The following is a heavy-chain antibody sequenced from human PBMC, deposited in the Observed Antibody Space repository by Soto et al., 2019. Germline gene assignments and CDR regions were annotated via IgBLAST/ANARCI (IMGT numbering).Heavy chain of an antibody. Sequence: SETLSLTCAVYGGSFSGYYWSWIRQPPGKGLEWIGEINHSGSTNYNPSLKSRVTISVDTSKNQFSLKLSSVTAADTAVYYCARCRKTYMVRGVNGMDVWGQGTTVTVSS. J-gene: IGHJ6*02. D-gene: IGHD3-10*01. CDR1: GGSFSGYY. V-gene: IGHV4-34*01. CDR3: ARCRKTYMVRGVNGMDV. CDR2: INHSGST.